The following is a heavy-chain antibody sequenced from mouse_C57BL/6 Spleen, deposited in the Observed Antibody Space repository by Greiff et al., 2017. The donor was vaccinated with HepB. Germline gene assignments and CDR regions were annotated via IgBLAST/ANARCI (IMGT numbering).Heavy chain of an antibody. V-gene: IGHV2-2*01. D-gene: IGHD2-10*02. CDR2: IWSGGGT. CDR1: GFSLTSYV. Sequence: QVQLQQSGPGLVQPSQSLSITCTVSGFSLTSYVVHWVRQSPGKGLEWLGVIWSGGGTDYNAAFLSRLTISTENSKSQVFFKMNSLQADDTAIYYCASLVWDGDWYFDDWGKGTTVTVSS. J-gene: IGHJ1*03. CDR3: ASLVWDGDWYFDD.